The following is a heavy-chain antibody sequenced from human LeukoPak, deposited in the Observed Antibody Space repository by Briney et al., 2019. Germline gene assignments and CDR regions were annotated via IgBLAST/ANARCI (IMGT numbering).Heavy chain of an antibody. D-gene: IGHD2-2*01. J-gene: IGHJ6*02. CDR3: AKGHTDIVPIGYCSSTSCKYYYYYYGMDV. V-gene: IGHV3-20*04. Sequence: GGSLRLSCAASGFTFDDYGMSWVRQAPGKGLEWVSGINWNGGSTGYADSVKGRFTISRDNSKNSLYLQMNSLRTEDTALYYCAKGHTDIVPIGYCSSTSCKYYYYYYGMDVWGQGTTVTISS. CDR2: INWNGGST. CDR1: GFTFDDYG.